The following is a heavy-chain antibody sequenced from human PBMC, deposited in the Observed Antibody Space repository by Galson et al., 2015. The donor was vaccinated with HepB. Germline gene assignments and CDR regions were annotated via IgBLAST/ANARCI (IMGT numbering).Heavy chain of an antibody. CDR2: IIPIFGSA. D-gene: IGHD6-19*01. CDR1: GGTFNRRA. V-gene: IGHV1-69*13. CDR3: ARESDDGTGWLYYFAY. Sequence: SVKVSCKASGGTFNRRAISWVRQAPGQGLEWMGGIIPIFGSANFAHKFKNRVTLTADESTTTAYMELSGLRSEDTAVYYCARESDDGTGWLYYFAYWGQGTLVTVSS. J-gene: IGHJ4*02.